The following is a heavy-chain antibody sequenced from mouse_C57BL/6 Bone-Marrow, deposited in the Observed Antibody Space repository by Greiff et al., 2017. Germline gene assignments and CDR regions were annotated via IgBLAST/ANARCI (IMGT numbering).Heavy chain of an antibody. CDR2: IYPGNSDT. Sequence: VQLQQSGTVLARPGASVKMSCKTSGYTFTSYWMHWVKQRPGQGLEWIGAIYPGNSDTSYNQKFKGKANLTAVTSASTAYMELSSLTNEDSAVYYCARRGSSVDYAMDYWGQGTSVTVSS. CDR3: ARRGSSVDYAMDY. CDR1: GYTFTSYW. D-gene: IGHD1-1*01. J-gene: IGHJ4*01. V-gene: IGHV1-5*01.